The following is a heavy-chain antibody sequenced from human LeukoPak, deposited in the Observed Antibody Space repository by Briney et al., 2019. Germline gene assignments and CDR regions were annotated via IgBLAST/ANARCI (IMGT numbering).Heavy chain of an antibody. CDR1: GFTVGSNY. D-gene: IGHD5-18*01. V-gene: IGHV3-48*03. Sequence: GGSLRLSCAASGFTVGSNYMNWVRQAPGKGLEWVSYISSSGSTIYYADSVKGRFTISRDNAKNLLYLQMNSLRAEDTAVYYCASPVWVQLWPPDYWGQGTLVTVSS. J-gene: IGHJ4*02. CDR2: ISSSGSTI. CDR3: ASPVWVQLWPPDY.